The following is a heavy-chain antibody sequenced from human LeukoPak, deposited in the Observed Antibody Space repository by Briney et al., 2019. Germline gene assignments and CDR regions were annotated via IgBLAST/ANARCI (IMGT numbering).Heavy chain of an antibody. V-gene: IGHV4-38-2*02. J-gene: IGHJ3*02. Sequence: PSETLSLTCTVSGYSITNGYYWGWIRQPPGKGLEWIGSIYHDGRIDYNPSLKSRVTISRDTSNDQFSLKLSSVTAADTAVYYCARDLSHDSSGTHAFDIWGQGTMVTVSS. D-gene: IGHD3-22*01. CDR1: GYSITNGYY. CDR2: IYHDGRI. CDR3: ARDLSHDSSGTHAFDI.